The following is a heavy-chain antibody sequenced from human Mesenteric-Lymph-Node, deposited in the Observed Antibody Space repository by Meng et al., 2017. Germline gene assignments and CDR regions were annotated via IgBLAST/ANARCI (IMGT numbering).Heavy chain of an antibody. V-gene: IGHV1-69*01. CDR2: IIPIFGTA. CDR3: ARSITMVRGDAAFDY. Sequence: QGQLVQAGGEVNKPGSSVKVSWKASGSTFSSYAISWVRQAPGQGLEWVGGIIPIFGTANYAQKFQGRVTITADESTSTAYMELSSLRSEDTAVYYCARSITMVRGDAAFDYWGQGTLVTVSS. CDR1: GSTFSSYA. J-gene: IGHJ4*02. D-gene: IGHD3-10*01.